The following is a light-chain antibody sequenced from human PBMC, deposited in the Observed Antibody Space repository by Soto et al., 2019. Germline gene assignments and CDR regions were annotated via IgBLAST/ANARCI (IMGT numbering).Light chain of an antibody. CDR1: QSISTY. V-gene: IGKV1-39*01. J-gene: IGKJ4*01. CDR3: QQSFNTLT. CDR2: SAS. Sequence: DSQMTQSPSSLSASVGDRVTITCRASQSISTYLSWYQHRPGKAPKLLIYSASTLQSGVPPRFSGSGSGTDFTLTISSLQPDDFATYYCQQSFNTLTFGGGTKVEIK.